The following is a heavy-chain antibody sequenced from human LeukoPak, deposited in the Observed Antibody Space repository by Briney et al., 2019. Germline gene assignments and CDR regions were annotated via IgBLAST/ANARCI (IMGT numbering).Heavy chain of an antibody. J-gene: IGHJ6*03. CDR1: GFTFSDYY. V-gene: IGHV3-11*04. D-gene: IGHD2-15*01. CDR3: ARDGSGGSWDYYYYYMDV. Sequence: PGGSLRLSCAASGFTFSDYYMSWIRQAPGKGLEWVSYISSSGSTIYYADSVKGRFTISRDNAKNSLYLQMNSLRAEDTAVYYCARDGSGGSWDYYYYYMDVWGKGTTVTISS. CDR2: ISSSGSTI.